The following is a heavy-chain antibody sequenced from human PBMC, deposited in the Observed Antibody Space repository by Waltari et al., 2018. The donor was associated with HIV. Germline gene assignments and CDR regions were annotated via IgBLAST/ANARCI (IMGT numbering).Heavy chain of an antibody. V-gene: IGHV4-31*03. Sequence: QVQLQESVPGLVKPSQTLSLTCTLSGCYISSSGSYWSWIRQHPGKGLEWIGYIYYSGSTYYNPSLKSRVTISVDTSKNQFSLKLSSVTAADTAVYYCARAGGYSFQYNWFDPWGQGTLVTVSS. CDR3: ARAGGYSFQYNWFDP. J-gene: IGHJ5*02. CDR1: GCYISSSGSY. CDR2: IYYSGST. D-gene: IGHD5-18*01.